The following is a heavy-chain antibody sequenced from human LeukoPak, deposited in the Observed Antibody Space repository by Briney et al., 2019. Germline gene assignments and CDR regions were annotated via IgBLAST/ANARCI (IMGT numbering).Heavy chain of an antibody. CDR3: ASYAAGYNWLKV. CDR2: IHPGTGDP. D-gene: IGHD1-1*01. Sequence: GASVKVSCKASGHKFTDYYLHWVRQAPGQGLEWMGWIHPGTGDPNYAQKFQGRVTVTRDTSISTVYMELIRLRSDDTAVYYCASYAAGYNWLKVWSQGTLVTVSS. CDR1: GHKFTDYY. V-gene: IGHV1-2*02. J-gene: IGHJ4*02.